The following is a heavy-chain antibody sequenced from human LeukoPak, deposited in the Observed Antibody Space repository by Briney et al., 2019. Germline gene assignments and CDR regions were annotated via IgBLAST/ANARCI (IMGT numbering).Heavy chain of an antibody. CDR2: ISGSGGST. J-gene: IGHJ3*02. V-gene: IGHV3-23*01. D-gene: IGHD3-10*01. CDR1: GFTFSSYA. Sequence: PGGPLRLSCAASGFTFSSYAMSWVRQAPGKGLEWVSAISGSGGSTYYADSVKGRFTISRDNSKNTLYLQMNSLRAEDTAVYYCAKGYMVRGVYDAFDIWGQGTMVTVSS. CDR3: AKGYMVRGVYDAFDI.